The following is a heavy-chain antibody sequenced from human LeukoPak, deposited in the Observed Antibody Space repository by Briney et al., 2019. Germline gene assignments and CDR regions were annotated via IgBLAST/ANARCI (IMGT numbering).Heavy chain of an antibody. J-gene: IGHJ4*02. Sequence: PGGSLRLSCAASGFTFSNCAMQWVRQTPGRRLEFVSAIGRDGAGPYYADSVKGRFTLSRDNSKNTLYLQMGSLRPEDMAVYYCRFVVATSDRDYWGQGTLVTVSS. V-gene: IGHV3-64*02. CDR2: IGRDGAGP. CDR3: RFVVATSDRDY. CDR1: GFTFSNCA. D-gene: IGHD1/OR15-1a*01.